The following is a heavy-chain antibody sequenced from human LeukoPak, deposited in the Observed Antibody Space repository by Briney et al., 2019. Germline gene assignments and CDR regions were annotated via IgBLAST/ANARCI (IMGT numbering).Heavy chain of an antibody. V-gene: IGHV3-30*02. J-gene: IGHJ6*02. Sequence: GGSLRLSCAAAGFTFSSYGMHWVRQAPGKGLEWVAFIRYDGSNKYYADSVKGRFTISRDNSKNTLYLQMNSLRAEDTAVYYCAKDPLYSVAGPPRYYGMDVWGQGTTVTVSS. CDR3: AKDPLYSVAGPPRYYGMDV. CDR2: IRYDGSNK. D-gene: IGHD6-19*01. CDR1: GFTFSSYG.